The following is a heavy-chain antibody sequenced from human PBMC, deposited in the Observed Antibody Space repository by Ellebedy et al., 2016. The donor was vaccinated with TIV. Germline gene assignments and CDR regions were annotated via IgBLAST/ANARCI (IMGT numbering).Heavy chain of an antibody. CDR1: GGSITRGDFY. J-gene: IGHJ4*02. Sequence: SETLSLXXTVSGGSITRGDFYWTWIRQPPGKGLEWIAEINHSGSTNYNPSLKSRVTISVDTSKNQFSLRLNSVTAADTSVYYCARGDFWRSLDYWGQGTLVTVSS. V-gene: IGHV4-34*01. CDR2: INHSGST. D-gene: IGHD3-3*01. CDR3: ARGDFWRSLDY.